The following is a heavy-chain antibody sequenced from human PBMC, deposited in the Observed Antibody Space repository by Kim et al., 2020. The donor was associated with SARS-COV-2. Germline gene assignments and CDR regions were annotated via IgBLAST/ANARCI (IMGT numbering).Heavy chain of an antibody. CDR1: GYTFTGYY. J-gene: IGHJ4*02. CDR3: ARDSYGSGSYGHLGFDY. CDR2: INPNSGGT. D-gene: IGHD3-10*01. Sequence: ASVKVSCKASGYTFTGYYMHWVRQAPGQGLEWMGRINPNSGGTNYAQKFQGRVTMTRDTSISTAYMELSRLRSDDTAVYYCARDSYGSGSYGHLGFDYWGQGTLVTVSS. V-gene: IGHV1-2*06.